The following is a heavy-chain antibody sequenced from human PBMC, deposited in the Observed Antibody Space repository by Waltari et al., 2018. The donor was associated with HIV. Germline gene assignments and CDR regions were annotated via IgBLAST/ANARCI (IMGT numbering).Heavy chain of an antibody. CDR3: ARDGNYYDNSGYGLDFFDY. D-gene: IGHD3-22*01. V-gene: IGHV3-7*01. Sequence: EVQLVESGGGLVQPGGSLRLSCAASGFTFSRYWMSWVRQATGKGLEWVADIKQNGSEKYYVYSVEGRFTISRDNAKNSLYLQMNSLRAEDTAVYYCARDGNYYDNSGYGLDFFDYWGQGTLVTVSS. J-gene: IGHJ4*02. CDR2: IKQNGSEK. CDR1: GFTFSRYW.